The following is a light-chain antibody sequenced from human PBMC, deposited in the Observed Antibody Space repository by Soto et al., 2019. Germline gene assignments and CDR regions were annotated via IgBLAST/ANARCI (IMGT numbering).Light chain of an antibody. CDR2: RNN. CDR3: AAWDNSLSGVV. CDR1: SSNIGSNY. V-gene: IGLV1-47*01. J-gene: IGLJ2*01. Sequence: QSVLTQAPSASGTPGQRVTISCSGSSSNIGSNYVYWYQQLPGTAPKPLIYRNNQRPSGVPDRFSGYKSGTSASLAISGLRSEDEGDYYCAAWDNSLSGVVFGGGTKLTVL.